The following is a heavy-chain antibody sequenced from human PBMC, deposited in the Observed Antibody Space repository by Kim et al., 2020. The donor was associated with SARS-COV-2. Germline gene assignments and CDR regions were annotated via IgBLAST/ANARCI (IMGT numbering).Heavy chain of an antibody. V-gene: IGHV4-34*01. CDR3: GRGGLDV. CDR2: INHSGST. J-gene: IGHJ3*01. CDR1: GGSLRASD. Sequence: SETLSLTCAVFGGSLRASDWHWIRQPPGKGLEWIGEINHSGSTNYNPSLKSRVTISIDTSKNQFSLKLSSVTAADTAVFYCGRGGLDVWGQGTMVTFSS.